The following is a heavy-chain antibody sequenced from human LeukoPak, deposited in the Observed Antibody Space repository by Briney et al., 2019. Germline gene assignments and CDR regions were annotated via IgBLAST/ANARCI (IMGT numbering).Heavy chain of an antibody. V-gene: IGHV1-2*06. D-gene: IGHD3-22*01. CDR1: GYTFTGYY. CDR2: INPNSGGA. CDR3: ARAYYNSTGYFYSNVFDY. J-gene: IGHJ4*02. Sequence: ASVKVSCKASGYTFTGYYMHWVRQAPGQGLEWMGRINPNSGGAEYAQKFQGRVTMTSDTSISTAYMELSRLRSGDTAVYYCARAYYNSTGYFYSNVFDYWGQGTLVTVSS.